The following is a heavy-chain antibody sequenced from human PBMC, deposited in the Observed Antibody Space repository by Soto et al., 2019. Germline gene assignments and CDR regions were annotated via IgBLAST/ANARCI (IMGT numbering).Heavy chain of an antibody. CDR2: MNPNSGNT. J-gene: IGHJ4*02. V-gene: IGHV1-8*01. CDR1: GYTFASYD. CDR3: ARGDSSSWYFDY. Sequence: ASVKVWCKASGYTFASYDINWVRQATGQGLEWMGWMNPNSGNTGYAQKFQGRVTMTRNTSISTAYMELSSLRSEDTAVYYCARGDSSSWYFDYWGQGTLVTVSS. D-gene: IGHD6-13*01.